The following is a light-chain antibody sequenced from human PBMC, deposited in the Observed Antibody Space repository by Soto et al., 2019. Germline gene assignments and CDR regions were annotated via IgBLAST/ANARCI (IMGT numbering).Light chain of an antibody. CDR2: NAD. Sequence: QSVLAQPRSVSGSPGQSVTISCTGSSSDVGAYNYVSWYQQHPGKAPKLIIYNADQRPSGVPDRFSGSKSGDTASLTISALQEEHDPDSSYCSYDGKYILLFGTGTKGTVL. J-gene: IGLJ1*01. CDR3: CSYDGKYILL. CDR1: SSDVGAYNY. V-gene: IGLV2-11*01.